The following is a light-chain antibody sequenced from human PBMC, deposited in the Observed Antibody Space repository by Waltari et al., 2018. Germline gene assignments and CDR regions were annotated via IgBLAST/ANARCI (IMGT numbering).Light chain of an antibody. CDR2: GAS. V-gene: IGKV3-15*01. J-gene: IGKJ4*01. CDR3: QQYNNWPPVT. CDR1: QSVSSN. Sequence: EIVMTQSPATLSVSPAESATLSCRASQSVSSNLAWYQQKPGQAPRPLIYGASTRATGIPARFSGSGSGTEFTLTISSLQSEDFAVYYCQQYNNWPPVTFGGGTKVEIK.